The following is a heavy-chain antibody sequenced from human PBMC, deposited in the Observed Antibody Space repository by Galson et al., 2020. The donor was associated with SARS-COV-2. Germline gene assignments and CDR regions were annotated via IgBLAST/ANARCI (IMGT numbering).Heavy chain of an antibody. J-gene: IGHJ1*01. V-gene: IGHV3-30*01. CDR3: ASSPSIAGSGTRFSFQH. CDR1: GFPFSTYA. D-gene: IGHD6-6*01. Sequence: GGSLRLSCAASGFPFSTYAMHWVRQAPGKGLEWVAAISYDGSYKHDVDSLKGRFIISRDNSKNTLYLQMNSLRPEDTAVYYCASSPSIAGSGTRFSFQHWGQGTLVTVSS. CDR2: ISYDGSYK.